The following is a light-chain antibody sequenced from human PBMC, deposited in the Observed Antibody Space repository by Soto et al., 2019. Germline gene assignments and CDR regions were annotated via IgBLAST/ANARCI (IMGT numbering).Light chain of an antibody. J-gene: IGKJ1*01. Sequence: ETGITQPPVTPSVSHRERATLSCRASQSASIDLAWYQQTPGPAPSRLIYGASTGATGIPVRFSGSASGTEYTLSISSLQSEDFTVYDCQLYNKWPLTFGQGTKVDI. CDR1: QSASID. CDR2: GAS. CDR3: QLYNKWPLT. V-gene: IGKV3-15*01.